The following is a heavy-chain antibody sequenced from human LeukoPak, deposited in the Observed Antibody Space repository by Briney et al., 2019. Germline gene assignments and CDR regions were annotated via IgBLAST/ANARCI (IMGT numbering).Heavy chain of an antibody. CDR1: GFIVSSNS. Sequence: GGSLRLSCTVSGFIVSSNSMSWVRQAPGKGLEWVSFIYSGGNTHNSDSVKGRFTISRDNSKNTLYLQMNSLRAKDTAVYYCARRAGDYSHPYDYWGQGTLVTVSS. V-gene: IGHV3-53*01. CDR2: IYSGGNT. D-gene: IGHD3-22*01. CDR3: ARRAGDYSHPYDY. J-gene: IGHJ4*02.